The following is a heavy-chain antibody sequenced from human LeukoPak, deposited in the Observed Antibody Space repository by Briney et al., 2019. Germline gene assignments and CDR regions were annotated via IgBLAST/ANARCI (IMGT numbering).Heavy chain of an antibody. CDR1: GFTFDDYA. V-gene: IGHV3-9*01. CDR3: AKDITGTTEYYFDY. D-gene: IGHD1-20*01. J-gene: IGHJ4*02. Sequence: GGSLRLSCAASGFTFDDYAMHWVRQVPGKGLEWVSGISWNSRSIAYADSVKGRFTISRDNAKNSLYLQMNSLRAEDTALYYCAKDITGTTEYYFDYWGQGTLVTVSS. CDR2: ISWNSRSI.